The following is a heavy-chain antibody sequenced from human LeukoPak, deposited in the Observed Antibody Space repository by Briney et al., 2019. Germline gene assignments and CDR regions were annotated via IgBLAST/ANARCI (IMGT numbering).Heavy chain of an antibody. CDR3: ARDVSSTSSWWFDP. V-gene: IGHV1-46*01. CDR1: GYTFTSHY. Sequence: GASVKVSCKASGYTFTSHYMHWVRQAPEKGLEWMGIINPTGDSTDYAQKFQGRVTMTRDTSTSTDYMELSSLTYEDTAVYYCARDVSSTSSWWFDPWGQGTLVIVSS. D-gene: IGHD2-2*01. CDR2: INPTGDST. J-gene: IGHJ5*02.